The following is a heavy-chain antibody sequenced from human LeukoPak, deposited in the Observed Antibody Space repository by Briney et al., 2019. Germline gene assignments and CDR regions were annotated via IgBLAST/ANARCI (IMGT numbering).Heavy chain of an antibody. CDR1: GGSSSGYY. CDR2: INHSGST. V-gene: IGHV4-34*01. D-gene: IGHD5-12*01. Sequence: SETLSLTCAVYGGSSSGYYWSWIRQPPGKGLEWVGEINHSGSTNYNPSLKSRVTISVDTSKNQFSLKLSSVTAADTAVYYCARGPSGYHNTGGQGTLVTVSS. J-gene: IGHJ4*02. CDR3: ARGPSGYHNT.